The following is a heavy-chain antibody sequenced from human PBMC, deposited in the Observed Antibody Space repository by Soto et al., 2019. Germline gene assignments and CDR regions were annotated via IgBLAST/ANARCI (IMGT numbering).Heavy chain of an antibody. D-gene: IGHD2-21*02. CDR1: GYTFTNYG. J-gene: IGHJ5*02. V-gene: IGHV1-18*01. Sequence: QVHLMQSGAEVKKPGASVKVSCKASGYTFTNYGIAWLRQAPGQGLEWMGWISPYDGHTNYTQKFQGRVTMTTDTPSSKAHMELRSLRSGDTAVYYCARVRMVMVTRTGAWFDPWGQGTLVTVSS. CDR2: ISPYDGHT. CDR3: ARVRMVMVTRTGAWFDP.